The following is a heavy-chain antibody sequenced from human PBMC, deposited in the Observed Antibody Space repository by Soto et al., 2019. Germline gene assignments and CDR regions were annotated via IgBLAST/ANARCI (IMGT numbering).Heavy chain of an antibody. Sequence: ASVKVSCKASGGTFSSYAISWVRQAPGQGLEWMGGIIPIFGTANYAQKFQGRVTITADESTSTAYMELSSLRSEDTAVYYCARERDSSSSFDYWGQGTRVTVSS. CDR1: GGTFSSYA. CDR3: ARERDSSSSFDY. V-gene: IGHV1-69*13. CDR2: IIPIFGTA. J-gene: IGHJ4*02. D-gene: IGHD6-6*01.